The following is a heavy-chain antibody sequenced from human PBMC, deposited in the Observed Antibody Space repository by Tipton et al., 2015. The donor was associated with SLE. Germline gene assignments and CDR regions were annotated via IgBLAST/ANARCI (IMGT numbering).Heavy chain of an antibody. CDR2: IRYDGNNK. CDR1: GFTFSNYG. J-gene: IGHJ4*02. V-gene: IGHV3-30*02. D-gene: IGHD5-12*01. CDR3: ARDQGWGATNKRYLDY. Sequence: SGFTFSNYGMHWVRQAPGKGLEWVTFIRYDGNNKYYADAVKGRFTISKDNSKNTVYLQVNSLRVEDTAVYFCARDQGWGATNKRYLDYWGQGTLVTVSS.